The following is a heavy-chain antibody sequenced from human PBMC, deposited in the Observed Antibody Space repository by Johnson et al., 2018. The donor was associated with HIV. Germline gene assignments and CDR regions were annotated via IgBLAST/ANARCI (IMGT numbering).Heavy chain of an antibody. J-gene: IGHJ3*02. CDR1: GFTFSSYG. D-gene: IGHD1-26*01. CDR3: AKESKWESRTPHDFDI. V-gene: IGHV3-30*02. CDR2: LRYDGSNK. Sequence: QLQLVESGGGVVQPGGSLRLSCAAYGFTFSSYGMHWVRQAPGKGLEWVAFLRYDGSNKYSVDSVKGRFTISRDNSKNTLYLQMKSLRAEDTAVYYCAKESKWESRTPHDFDIWGQGTMVTVSS.